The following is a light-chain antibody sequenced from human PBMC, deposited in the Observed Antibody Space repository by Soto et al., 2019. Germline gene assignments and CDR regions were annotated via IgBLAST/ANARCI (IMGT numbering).Light chain of an antibody. J-gene: IGKJ5*01. CDR3: QQLKNYPIT. CDR2: KAS. Sequence: DIQMTQSPSTLSGYVGDRVTITCRASQTISSWLAWYQQKPGKAPKLLIYKASTLKSGVPSRFSGSGSGTDFTLTISSLQPEDFATYYCQQLKNYPITFGQGTRLEIK. V-gene: IGKV1-5*03. CDR1: QTISSW.